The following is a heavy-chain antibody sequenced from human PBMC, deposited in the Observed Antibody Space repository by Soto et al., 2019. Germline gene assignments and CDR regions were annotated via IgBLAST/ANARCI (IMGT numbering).Heavy chain of an antibody. V-gene: IGHV4-34*01. CDR3: ARPLNGRIAARPSPYYYGMDV. CDR2: INHSRST. D-gene: IGHD6-6*01. J-gene: IGHJ6*02. Sequence: SETLSLTCAVYGGSFSGYYWSWIRQPPGKGLEWIGEINHSRSTNYNPSLKSRVTISVDTSKNQFSLKLSSVTAADTAVYYCARPLNGRIAARPSPYYYGMDVWGQGTTVTVSS. CDR1: GGSFSGYY.